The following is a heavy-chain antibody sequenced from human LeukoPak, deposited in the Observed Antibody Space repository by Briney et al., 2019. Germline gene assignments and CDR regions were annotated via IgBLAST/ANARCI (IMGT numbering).Heavy chain of an antibody. V-gene: IGHV1-46*03. Sequence: GASVKVSCKASGHTFTSSFLHWVRQAPGQGLEWMGVLNPSDGDTTYAQQFQGRITMTSDTSTGTLYMELSSLRSEDTALYYCDGETDAFDYWGQGTLVTVSS. CDR3: DGETDAFDY. CDR1: GHTFTSSF. CDR2: LNPSDGDT. J-gene: IGHJ4*02.